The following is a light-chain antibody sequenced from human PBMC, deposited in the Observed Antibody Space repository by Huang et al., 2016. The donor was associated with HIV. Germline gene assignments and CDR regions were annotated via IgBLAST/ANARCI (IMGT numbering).Light chain of an antibody. J-gene: IGKJ2*01. CDR1: QNIGKD. CDR3: QQSYSITRYT. V-gene: IGKV1-39*01. Sequence: DIQMTQSPSSLSASVGDRVTITCRASQNIGKDLNCYQQKSGKAPKLLISAASSLQRGVPSRFSGIGFGTDFTLTISSLQPEDFATYYCQQSYSITRYTFGQGTKVEIK. CDR2: AAS.